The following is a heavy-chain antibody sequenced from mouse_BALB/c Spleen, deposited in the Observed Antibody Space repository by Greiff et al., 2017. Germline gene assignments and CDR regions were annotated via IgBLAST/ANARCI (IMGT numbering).Heavy chain of an antibody. J-gene: IGHJ4*01. Sequence: EVQLVESGGGLVQPGGSLRLSCATSGFTFTDYYMSWVRQPPGKALEWLGFIRNKANGYTTEYSASVKGRFTISRDNSQSILYLQMNTLRAEDSATYYCARDDSSGYGDYWGQGTSVTVSS. CDR3: ARDDSSGYGDY. D-gene: IGHD3-2*01. CDR2: IRNKANGYTT. V-gene: IGHV7-3*02. CDR1: GFTFTDYY.